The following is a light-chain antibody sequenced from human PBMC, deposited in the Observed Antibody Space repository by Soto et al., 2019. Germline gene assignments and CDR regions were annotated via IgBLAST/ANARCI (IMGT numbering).Light chain of an antibody. CDR3: SSYTSGSTLVV. J-gene: IGLJ2*01. CDR2: GVN. Sequence: QSALTQPASVSGSPGQSITISCTGTSSDVGGYNYVSWYQQHPGKAPKLLIYGVNNRPSGVSNRFSGSKSGNTASLTISGLQAEDEADYSCSSYTSGSTLVVFGGGTKLTV. CDR1: SSDVGGYNY. V-gene: IGLV2-14*01.